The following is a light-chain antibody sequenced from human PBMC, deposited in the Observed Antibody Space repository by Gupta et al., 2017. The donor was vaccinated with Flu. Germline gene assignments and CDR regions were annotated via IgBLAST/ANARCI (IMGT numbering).Light chain of an antibody. V-gene: IGKV1-39*01. CDR2: AAS. CDR1: HSISSY. CDR3: QHYYSTPLT. J-gene: IGKJ4*01. Sequence: DIQMTQSPSSLSASVEDRATITRRASHSISSYLNWYQQKPGKPPKLLIYAASILQSGVPSSFSGSGSGTDFTLTISSLQAEDFATYYCQHYYSTPLTFGQGTKLEIK.